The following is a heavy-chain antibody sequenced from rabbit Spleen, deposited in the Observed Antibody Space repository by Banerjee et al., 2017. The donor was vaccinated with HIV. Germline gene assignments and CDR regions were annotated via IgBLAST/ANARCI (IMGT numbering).Heavy chain of an antibody. CDR3: ARDGYSRGWGIILYYFNL. Sequence: LVDYGGDLVQPGASLTLTCTASGFDFSNYNFMCWVRQAPGKGLEWIACIDSSDGDTDYANWPKGRFTISKASSTTVTLQMTSLTAADTAAYFCARDGYSRGWGIILYYFNLWGPGTLVTVS. J-gene: IGHJ4*01. V-gene: IGHV1S40*01. CDR2: IDSSDGDT. D-gene: IGHD4-1*01. CDR1: GFDFSNYNF.